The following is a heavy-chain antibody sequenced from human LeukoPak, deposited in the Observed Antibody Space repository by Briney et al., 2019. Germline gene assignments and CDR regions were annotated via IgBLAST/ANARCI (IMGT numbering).Heavy chain of an antibody. CDR1: GYTFTSNY. D-gene: IGHD2-21*01. V-gene: IGHV1-46*01. J-gene: IGHJ6*03. CDR3: ARATMLFGYYYYMDV. Sequence: ASVKVSCKASGYTFTSNYMHWVRQAPGQGLEWMGIINPSGGSTSYAQKFQGRVTMTRDTSTSTVYMELSRLRSEDTAVYYCARATMLFGYYYYMDVWGKGTTVTVSS. CDR2: INPSGGST.